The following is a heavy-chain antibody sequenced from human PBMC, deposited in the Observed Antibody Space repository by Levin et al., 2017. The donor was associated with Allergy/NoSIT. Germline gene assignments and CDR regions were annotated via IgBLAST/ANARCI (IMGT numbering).Heavy chain of an antibody. CDR2: ISGSADTT. CDR1: GFTFSSYA. D-gene: IGHD6-19*01. CDR3: AKWGGSSGWDGPFDH. V-gene: IGHV3-23*01. J-gene: IGHJ4*02. Sequence: GGSLRLSCATSGFTFSSYAMNWVRQAPGKGLEWVSTISGSADTTYYADSVKGRFTISRDNSKNTLYLQMNSLRAEDTAVYDCAKWGGSSGWDGPFDHWGQGTLVTVSS.